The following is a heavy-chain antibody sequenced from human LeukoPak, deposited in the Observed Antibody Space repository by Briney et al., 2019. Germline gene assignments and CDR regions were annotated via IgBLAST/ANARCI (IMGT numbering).Heavy chain of an antibody. CDR3: ARGTPMARVDY. V-gene: IGHV4-31*03. J-gene: IGHJ4*02. CDR2: IYYSGST. Sequence: TLSLTCTVSGGSISSGGYYWGWIRQHPGKGLEWIGYIYYSGSTYYNPSLKSRVTISVDTSKNQFSLKLSSVTAADTAVYYYARGTPMARVDYWGQGTLVTVSS. D-gene: IGHD3-10*01. CDR1: GGSISSGGYY.